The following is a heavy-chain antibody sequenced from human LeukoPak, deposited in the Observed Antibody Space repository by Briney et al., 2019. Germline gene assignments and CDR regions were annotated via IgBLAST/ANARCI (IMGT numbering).Heavy chain of an antibody. CDR3: ARVGPLVVPVAIPHYYYYYMDV. V-gene: IGHV4-34*01. CDR2: INHSGST. CDR1: GGSSSGYY. J-gene: IGHJ6*03. D-gene: IGHD2-2*02. Sequence: SETLSLTCAVYGGSSSGYYWSWIRQPPGKGLEWIGEINHSGSTNYNPSLKSRVTISVDTSKNQFSLKLSSVTAADTAVYYCARVGPLVVPVAIPHYYYYYMDVWGKGTTVTVSS.